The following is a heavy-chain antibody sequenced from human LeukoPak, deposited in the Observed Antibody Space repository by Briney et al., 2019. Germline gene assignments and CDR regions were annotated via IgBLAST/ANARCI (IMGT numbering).Heavy chain of an antibody. CDR1: GGSFSGYS. CDR3: ARAPITTAWYVY. J-gene: IGHJ4*02. CDR2: VSHSGST. D-gene: IGHD6-13*01. Sequence: SETLSLTCAVYGGSFSGYSWTWIRQPPGKGLEWIGEVSHSGSTNYNPSLKSRLTMSEDRSKNQFSLKLSSVTAADTAVYYFARAPITTAWYVYWGQGILVTVSS. V-gene: IGHV4-34*01.